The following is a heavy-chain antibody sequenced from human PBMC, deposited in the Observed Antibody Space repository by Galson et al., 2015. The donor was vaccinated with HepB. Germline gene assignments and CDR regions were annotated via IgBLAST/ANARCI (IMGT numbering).Heavy chain of an antibody. CDR1: GYTFSDYY. J-gene: IGHJ5*02. V-gene: IGHV1-46*01. D-gene: IGHD4-11*01. CDR2: INPIGGST. Sequence: SVKVSCKASGYTFSDYYMHWVRQAPGQGLEWMGIINPIGGSTIYAQKFQGRVTMTRDASTNTVYMDLSNLRSEDTAVYYCARETKMTTPIWGYNWFDPWGQGTLVTVSS. CDR3: ARETKMTTPIWGYNWFDP.